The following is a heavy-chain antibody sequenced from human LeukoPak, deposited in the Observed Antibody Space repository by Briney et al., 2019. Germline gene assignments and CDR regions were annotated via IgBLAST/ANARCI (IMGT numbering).Heavy chain of an antibody. Sequence: GGSLRLSCAASGFTFSIYAMSWVRQAPGKGLEWVAVISYDGSNKFYADSMKGRFTLSRDNSKNTLYLQMNSLRIEDTAVYYCGRGSVGFGELNYWGQGTLVTVSS. CDR1: GFTFSIYA. CDR2: ISYDGSNK. J-gene: IGHJ4*02. V-gene: IGHV3-30-3*01. CDR3: GRGSVGFGELNY. D-gene: IGHD3-10*01.